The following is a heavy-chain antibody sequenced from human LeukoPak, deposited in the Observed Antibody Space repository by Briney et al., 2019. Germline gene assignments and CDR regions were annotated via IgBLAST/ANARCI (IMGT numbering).Heavy chain of an antibody. CDR3: ARDTVPYYDFWSGYRIDAFDI. CDR2: IYYSGST. J-gene: IGHJ3*02. CDR1: GGSISSGNYY. Sequence: KPSETLSLTCTVSGGSISSGNYYWSWIRQHPGKGLEWIGYIYYSGSTYYNPSLKSRVTISVDTSKNQFSLKLSSVTAADTAVYYCARDTVPYYDFWSGYRIDAFDIWGQGTMVTVSS. D-gene: IGHD3-3*01. V-gene: IGHV4-31*03.